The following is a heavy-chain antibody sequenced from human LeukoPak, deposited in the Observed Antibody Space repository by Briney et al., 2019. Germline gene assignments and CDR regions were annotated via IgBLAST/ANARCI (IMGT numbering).Heavy chain of an antibody. J-gene: IGHJ1*01. D-gene: IGHD3-16*01. CDR2: IIPIFGTA. CDR1: GGTFSSYA. V-gene: IGHV1-69*06. Sequence: RASVKVSCKASGGTFSSYAISWVRQAPGQGLEWMGGIIPIFGTANYAQKFQGRVTITADKSTSTAYMELSSLRSEDTAVYYCATYLGLNGFQHWGQGTQFTVSS. CDR3: ATYLGLNGFQH.